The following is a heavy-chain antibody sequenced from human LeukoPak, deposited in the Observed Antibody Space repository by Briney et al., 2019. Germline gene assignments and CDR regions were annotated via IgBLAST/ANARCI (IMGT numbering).Heavy chain of an antibody. J-gene: IGHJ4*02. V-gene: IGHV3-23*01. CDR2: ISGSGGST. CDR1: GFTFSSYA. D-gene: IGHD6-19*01. Sequence: PGGSLRLSCAASGFTFSSYAMSWVRQAPGKGLEWVSSISGSGGSTYYADSVKGRFTISRDNSKNTLYLQMNSLRAEDTAVYYCAKDNLRGFSSGWSGYDYWGQGTLVTLSS. CDR3: AKDNLRGFSSGWSGYDY.